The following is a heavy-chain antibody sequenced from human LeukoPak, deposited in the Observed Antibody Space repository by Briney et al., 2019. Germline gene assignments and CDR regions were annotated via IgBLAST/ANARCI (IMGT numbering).Heavy chain of an antibody. D-gene: IGHD1-20*01. CDR3: ARELITKADAFDI. V-gene: IGHV4-34*01. CDR1: GGSFSGYY. J-gene: IGHJ3*02. CDR2: INHSGST. Sequence: SETLSLTCAVYGGSFSGYYWSWIRQPPGKGLEGIGEINHSGSTNYNPSLKSRVTMSVDTSKNQLSLKLTSVTAADTAVYYCARELITKADAFDIWGQGTMVTVSS.